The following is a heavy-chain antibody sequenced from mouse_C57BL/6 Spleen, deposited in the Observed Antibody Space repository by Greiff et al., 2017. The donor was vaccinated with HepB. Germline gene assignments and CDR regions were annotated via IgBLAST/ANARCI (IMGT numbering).Heavy chain of an antibody. J-gene: IGHJ1*03. D-gene: IGHD4-1*01. V-gene: IGHV5-17*01. Sequence: EVQVVESGGGLVKPGGSLKLSCAASGFTFSDYGMHWVRQAPEKGLEWVAYISSGSSTIYYADTVKGRFTLSRDNAKNTLFLQMTSLRSEDTARYYCAGVDWYWYFDVWGTGTTVTVSS. CDR1: GFTFSDYG. CDR3: AGVDWYWYFDV. CDR2: ISSGSSTI.